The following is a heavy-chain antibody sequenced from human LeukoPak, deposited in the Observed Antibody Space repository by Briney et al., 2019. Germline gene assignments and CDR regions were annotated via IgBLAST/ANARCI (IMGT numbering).Heavy chain of an antibody. D-gene: IGHD1-26*01. J-gene: IGHJ4*02. V-gene: IGHV1-46*01. CDR3: ASRTEWLVGLY. Sequence: ASVTVSCTASGYTFTSYYMHWVRQAPGQGLEWMGIINPSGGSTSYARKFQGRVTMTRDTSTSTVYMELSSLRSEDTAVYYCASRTEWLVGLYWGQGTLVTVSS. CDR1: GYTFTSYY. CDR2: INPSGGST.